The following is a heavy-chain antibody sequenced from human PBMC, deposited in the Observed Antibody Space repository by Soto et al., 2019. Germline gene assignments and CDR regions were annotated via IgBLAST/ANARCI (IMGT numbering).Heavy chain of an antibody. Sequence: PSQTLSLTCAISGDSVSSNSAAWNWIRQSPSRGLEWLGRTYYRSKWYNGYAVSVKSRITINPDTSKNQFSLQLNSVTPEDTAVYYCAREGYSSSWSLYGFDPWGQGTLVTVSS. CDR2: TYYRSKWYN. D-gene: IGHD6-13*01. CDR1: GDSVSSNSAA. V-gene: IGHV6-1*01. J-gene: IGHJ5*02. CDR3: AREGYSSSWSLYGFDP.